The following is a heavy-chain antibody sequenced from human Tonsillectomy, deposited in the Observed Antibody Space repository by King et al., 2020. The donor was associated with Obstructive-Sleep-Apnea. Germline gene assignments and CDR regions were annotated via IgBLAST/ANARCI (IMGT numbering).Heavy chain of an antibody. CDR1: GGSFSGYY. Sequence: VQLQQWGAGLLKPSETLSLTCAVYGGSFSGYYWSWIRQPPGKGLEWIGEINHSGSTNYNPSLKSRLTISIDPSKNQCSLKLRSVTAADTAVYYCARGRYGSSWVFQDWGQGTLATGSS. V-gene: IGHV4-34*01. CDR3: ARGRYGSSWVFQD. CDR2: INHSGST. D-gene: IGHD6-13*01. J-gene: IGHJ1*01.